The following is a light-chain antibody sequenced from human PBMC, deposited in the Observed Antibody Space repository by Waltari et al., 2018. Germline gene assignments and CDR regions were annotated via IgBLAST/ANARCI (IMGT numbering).Light chain of an antibody. Sequence: QSVLTQPPSASGAPGQEVSISCSGGSTTITNYVSCYQQFPGPAPKLLVYKDYELPSGVPDRFSASKSGTSASLAISGLRSDDEADYYCATWDDSLNGWVFGGGTKLTVL. CDR1: STTITNY. J-gene: IGLJ3*02. V-gene: IGLV1-47*01. CDR3: ATWDDSLNGWV. CDR2: KDY.